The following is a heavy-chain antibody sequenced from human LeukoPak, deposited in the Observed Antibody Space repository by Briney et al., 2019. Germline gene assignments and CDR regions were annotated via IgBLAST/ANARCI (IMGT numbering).Heavy chain of an antibody. D-gene: IGHD3-16*02. CDR3: ASRGDLSWFGALRH. Sequence: GGSLRLSSVVSGSTFSNYWMDWVRQAPGKGLEWVAFIKQDGSETYYVDSVKGRFTISRDNAKNSLYPQMNSLRSEDTAVYYCASRGDLSWFGALRHWSQGTRVTVSS. CDR1: GSTFSNYW. V-gene: IGHV3-7*01. J-gene: IGHJ4*02. CDR2: IKQDGSET.